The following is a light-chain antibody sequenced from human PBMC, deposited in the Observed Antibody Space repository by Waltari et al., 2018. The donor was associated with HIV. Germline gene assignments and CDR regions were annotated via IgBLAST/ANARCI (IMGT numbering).Light chain of an antibody. Sequence: EIVLTQSPATLSLSPGERATLSCRASQSVSSFLAWYQQKPGQAPRLLIYDTSKRATGIPARFSVSGSETDFTLTICSLEPEDFAVYYCQQRSSWPITFGQGTRLEIK. CDR1: QSVSSF. V-gene: IGKV3-11*01. CDR2: DTS. J-gene: IGKJ5*01. CDR3: QQRSSWPIT.